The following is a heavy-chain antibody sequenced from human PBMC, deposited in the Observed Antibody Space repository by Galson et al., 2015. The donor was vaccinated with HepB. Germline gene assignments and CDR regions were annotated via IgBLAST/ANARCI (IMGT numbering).Heavy chain of an antibody. J-gene: IGHJ4*02. Sequence: SVKVSCKASGYTFRSFGIGWVRQAPGQGLEWMGWINGYNGNTDYAQKFQDRITLTTDTSTTTAYMELRTLRSDDTAVYYCTREVFTAACDDWGQGTLVTGSS. CDR3: TREVFTAACDD. CDR2: INGYNGNT. V-gene: IGHV1-18*01. D-gene: IGHD2-21*02. CDR1: GYTFRSFG.